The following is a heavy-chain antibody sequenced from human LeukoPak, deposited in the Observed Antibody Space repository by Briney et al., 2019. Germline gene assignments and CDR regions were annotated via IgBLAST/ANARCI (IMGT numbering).Heavy chain of an antibody. J-gene: IGHJ4*02. CDR3: AKELSGWAAAIYFDY. V-gene: IGHV3-23*01. D-gene: IGHD2-2*01. CDR2: ISGSGGST. Sequence: GGSLRLSCAASGFTFSSYAMSWVRQAPGKGLEWVSAISGSGGSTYYADSVKVRFTISRDNSKNTLYLQMNSLRAADTAVYYCAKELSGWAAAIYFDYWGQGTLVTVSS. CDR1: GFTFSSYA.